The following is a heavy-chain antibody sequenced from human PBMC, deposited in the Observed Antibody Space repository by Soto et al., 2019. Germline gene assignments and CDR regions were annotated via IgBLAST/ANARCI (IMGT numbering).Heavy chain of an antibody. J-gene: IGHJ5*02. D-gene: IGHD3-22*01. Sequence: SVKVSCKASGGTFSSYAISWVRQAPGQGLEWMGGIIPIFGTANYAQKFQGRVTITADESTSTAYMELSSLRSEDTAVYYCARKIEGNYYDSSGYYYTWGQGTLVTVSS. V-gene: IGHV1-69*13. CDR3: ARKIEGNYYDSSGYYYT. CDR1: GGTFSSYA. CDR2: IIPIFGTA.